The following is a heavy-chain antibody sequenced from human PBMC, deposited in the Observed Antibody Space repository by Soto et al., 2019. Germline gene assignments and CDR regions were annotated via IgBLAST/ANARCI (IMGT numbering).Heavy chain of an antibody. J-gene: IGHJ5*02. D-gene: IGHD2-15*01. CDR3: ARVSGYCSGGSCYQTYNWFDP. V-gene: IGHV1-69*13. CDR1: GGTFSSYA. Sequence: SVKVSCKASGGTFSSYAISWVRQAPGQGLEWMGGIIPIFGTANYAQKFQGRVTITADESTSTAYMELSSLRSEDTAVYYCARVSGYCSGGSCYQTYNWFDPWGQGTLVTVSS. CDR2: IIPIFGTA.